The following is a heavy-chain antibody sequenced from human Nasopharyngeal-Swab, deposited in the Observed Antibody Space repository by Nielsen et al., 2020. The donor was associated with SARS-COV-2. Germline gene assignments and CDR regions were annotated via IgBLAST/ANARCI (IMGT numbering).Heavy chain of an antibody. Sequence: SETLSLTCTVSGGSISSYYWSWIRQPPGKGLEWIGYIYYSGSTNYNPPLKSRVTISVDTSKNQFSLKLSSVTAADTAVYYCARGGLSLGYSYDYYYYGMDVWGQGTTVTVSS. CDR2: IYYSGST. CDR3: ARGGLSLGYSYDYYYYGMDV. J-gene: IGHJ6*02. V-gene: IGHV4-59*01. D-gene: IGHD5-18*01. CDR1: GGSISSYY.